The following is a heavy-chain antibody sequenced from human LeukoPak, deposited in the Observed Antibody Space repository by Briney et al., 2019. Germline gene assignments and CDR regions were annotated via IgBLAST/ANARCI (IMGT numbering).Heavy chain of an antibody. J-gene: IGHJ6*02. V-gene: IGHV1-2*02. CDR3: ARDFDSSGYYYYGMDV. D-gene: IGHD3-22*01. Sequence: ASVKVSCKASGYTSTGYYMHWVRQAPGQGLEWLGWINPNSGGTNYAQKFQGRVTMTRDTSISTAYMELSRLRSDDTAVYYCARDFDSSGYYYYGMDVWGQGTTVTVSS. CDR1: GYTSTGYY. CDR2: INPNSGGT.